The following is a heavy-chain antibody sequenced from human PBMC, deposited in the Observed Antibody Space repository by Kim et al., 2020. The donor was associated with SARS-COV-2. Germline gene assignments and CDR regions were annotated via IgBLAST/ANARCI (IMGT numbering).Heavy chain of an antibody. Sequence: GGSLRLSCAASGLTFTRYWMDWVRQAPGKGLEWVANIKQDGSETYYVDSVKGRCTISRDNAKNSVSLQMNSLRAEDTAVYYCGREMIAAAGRRWGKDVWG. CDR1: GLTFTRYW. D-gene: IGHD6-13*01. CDR3: GREMIAAAGRRWGKDV. J-gene: IGHJ6*01. CDR2: IKQDGSET. V-gene: IGHV3-7*01.